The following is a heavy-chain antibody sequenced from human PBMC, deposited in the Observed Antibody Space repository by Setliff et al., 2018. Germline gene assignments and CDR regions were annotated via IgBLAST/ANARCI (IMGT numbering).Heavy chain of an antibody. CDR1: GFSISSGYY. V-gene: IGHV4-38-2*02. CDR2: IHHSGKA. Sequence: SETLSLTCTVSGFSISSGYYWGWIRQPPGKGLEWIVNIHHSGKAYYNPSLKSRVTMSVDTSKNHVSLKLSSVAAADTAVYYCARGRDVFPVPPYMDVWAEGTTVTVSS. CDR3: ARGRDVFPVPPYMDV. D-gene: IGHD3-10*02. J-gene: IGHJ6*03.